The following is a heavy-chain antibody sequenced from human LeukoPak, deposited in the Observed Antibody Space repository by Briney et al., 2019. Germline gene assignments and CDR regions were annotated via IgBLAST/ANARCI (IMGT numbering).Heavy chain of an antibody. CDR2: IIPIFGTA. V-gene: IGHV1-69*13. D-gene: IGHD3-10*01. CDR1: GGTFSSYA. CDR3: ARETTEGVRGAPAFDI. Sequence: GASVKVSCKASGGTFSSYAISWVRQAPGQGLEWMGGIIPIFGTANYAQKFQGRVTITADESTSTAYMELSSLRSDDTAVYYCARETTEGVRGAPAFDIWGQGTMVTVSS. J-gene: IGHJ3*02.